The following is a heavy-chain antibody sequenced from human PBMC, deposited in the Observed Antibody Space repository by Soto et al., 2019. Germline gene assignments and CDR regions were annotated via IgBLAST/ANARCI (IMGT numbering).Heavy chain of an antibody. V-gene: IGHV3-23*01. D-gene: IGHD3-22*01. Sequence: GGSLRLSCAVSGFTFRSSPMSWVRRAPGKGLEWVSGINGGDDSKHYADSVKGRFTISRDNSKNTLYLQMNSLRAEDTAVYYCAKDARGYDSSGYYYIHYYGMDVWGQGTTVTVSS. CDR2: INGGDDSK. CDR1: GFTFRSSP. J-gene: IGHJ6*02. CDR3: AKDARGYDSSGYYYIHYYGMDV.